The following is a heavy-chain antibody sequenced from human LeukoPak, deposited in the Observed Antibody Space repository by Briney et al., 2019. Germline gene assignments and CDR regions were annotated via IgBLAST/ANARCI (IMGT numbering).Heavy chain of an antibody. Sequence: ATVKVSCTASGYTFTSYAMHWVRQAPGQRLEWMGWINAGNGNTKYSQEFQGRVTITRDTSASTAYMELSSLRSEDMAVYYCARGSKDSSGYYSAYYYYYMDVWGKGATVTVSS. CDR1: GYTFTSYA. J-gene: IGHJ6*03. CDR3: ARGSKDSSGYYSAYYYYYMDV. V-gene: IGHV1-3*03. D-gene: IGHD3-22*01. CDR2: INAGNGNT.